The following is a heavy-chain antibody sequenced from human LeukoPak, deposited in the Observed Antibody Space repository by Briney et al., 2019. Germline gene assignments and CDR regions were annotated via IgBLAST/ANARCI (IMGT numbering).Heavy chain of an antibody. CDR3: TTADSSGRFLIDY. J-gene: IGHJ4*02. V-gene: IGHV3-7*03. Sequence: GGSLRLSCAASGFTFSSYWMRWVRQAPGKGLEWVANIKQDGSEKNYVDSVKGRFTISRDNANNSLYLQMNSLKTEDTAVYYCTTADSSGRFLIDYWGQGTLVTVSS. CDR2: IKQDGSEK. D-gene: IGHD3-22*01. CDR1: GFTFSSYW.